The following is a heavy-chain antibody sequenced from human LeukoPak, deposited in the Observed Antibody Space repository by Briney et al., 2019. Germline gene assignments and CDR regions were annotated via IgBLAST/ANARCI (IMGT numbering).Heavy chain of an antibody. CDR1: GYTFTGYY. J-gene: IGHJ5*02. CDR2: INPNSGGT. CDR3: ARDRDYVWGSYRSVWFDP. Sequence: ASVKVSCKASGYTFTGYYMHWVRQAPGQGLEWMGWINPNSGGTNYAQKFQGRVTMTRDTSISTAYMELSRLRSDDTAVYYCARDRDYVWGSYRSVWFDPWGQGTLVTASS. V-gene: IGHV1-2*02. D-gene: IGHD3-16*02.